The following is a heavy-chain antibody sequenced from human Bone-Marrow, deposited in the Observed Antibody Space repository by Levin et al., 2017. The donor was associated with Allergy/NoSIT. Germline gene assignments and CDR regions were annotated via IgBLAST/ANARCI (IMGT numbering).Heavy chain of an antibody. J-gene: IGHJ3*02. CDR2: ISSSGSTI. V-gene: IGHV3-11*01. CDR3: AREDDSSGYGAFDI. D-gene: IGHD3-22*01. CDR1: GFTFSDYY. Sequence: GESLKISCAASGFTFSDYYMSWIRQAPGKGLEWVSYISSSGSTIYYADSVKGRFTISRDNAKNSLYLQMNSLRAEDTAVYYCAREDDSSGYGAFDIWGQGTMVTVSS.